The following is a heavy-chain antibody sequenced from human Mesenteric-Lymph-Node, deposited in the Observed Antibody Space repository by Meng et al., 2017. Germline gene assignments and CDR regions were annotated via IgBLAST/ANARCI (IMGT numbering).Heavy chain of an antibody. CDR3: ARAPGDYYYYYGMDV. CDR2: ISSSSSYI. J-gene: IGHJ6*02. V-gene: IGHV3-21*01. CDR1: GFTFSSYG. D-gene: IGHD7-27*01. Sequence: GESLKISCAASGFTFSSYGMNWVRQAPGKGLEWVSSISSSSSYIYYADSVKGRFTISRDNAKNSLYLQMNSLRAEDTAVYYCARAPGDYYYYYGMDVWGQGTTVTVSS.